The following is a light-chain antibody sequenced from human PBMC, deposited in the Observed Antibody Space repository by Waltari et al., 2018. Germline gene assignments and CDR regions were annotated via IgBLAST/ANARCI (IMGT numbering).Light chain of an antibody. V-gene: IGKV3-15*01. J-gene: IGKJ2*01. CDR2: SAS. CDR1: QSSSRN. CDR3: QQYFNWPYT. Sequence: EIVMTQSPATLSVSPGERATLSCRASQSSSRNFAWYQQKPGQAPRFLISSASTRATGIPARFSGSGSGTEFTLTISSLQSEDFAVYYCQQYFNWPYTFGQGTKLQI.